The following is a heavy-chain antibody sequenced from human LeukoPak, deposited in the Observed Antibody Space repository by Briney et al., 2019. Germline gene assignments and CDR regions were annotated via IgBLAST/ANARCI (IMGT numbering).Heavy chain of an antibody. CDR3: ARDGYGEGWFDP. V-gene: IGHV1-18*01. Sequence: ASVKVSCKASGYTFTSYGISWVRQAPGQGLEWMGWISAYNGSTNYAQKLQGRVTMTTDTSTSTAYMELRSLRPDDTAVYYCARDGYGEGWFDPWGQGTLVTVSS. J-gene: IGHJ5*02. D-gene: IGHD4-17*01. CDR1: GYTFTSYG. CDR2: ISAYNGST.